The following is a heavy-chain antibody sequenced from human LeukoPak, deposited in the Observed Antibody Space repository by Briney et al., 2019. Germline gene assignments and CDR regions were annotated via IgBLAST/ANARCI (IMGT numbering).Heavy chain of an antibody. D-gene: IGHD6-19*01. V-gene: IGHV3-48*03. CDR3: ARDSSGWHYYFDY. Sequence: PGGSLRLSCAASGFTFSSYEMNWVRQTPGKGLEWVSYISSSGSTIYYAGSVKGRFTISRDNAKNSLYLQMNSLRAEDTAVYYCARDSSGWHYYFDYWGQGTLVTVSS. J-gene: IGHJ4*02. CDR2: ISSSGSTI. CDR1: GFTFSSYE.